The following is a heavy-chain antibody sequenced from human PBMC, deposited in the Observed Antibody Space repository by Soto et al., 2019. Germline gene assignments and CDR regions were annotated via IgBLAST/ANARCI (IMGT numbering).Heavy chain of an antibody. V-gene: IGHV3-23*01. Sequence: GGSLRLSCAASGFTFSSYAMSWVHQAPGKGLEWVSAISGSGGSTYYADSVKGRFTISRDNSKNTLYLQMNSLRAEDTAVYYCAKAHGDYGVYYFDYWGQGTLVTVSS. CDR3: AKAHGDYGVYYFDY. D-gene: IGHD4-17*01. J-gene: IGHJ4*02. CDR1: GFTFSSYA. CDR2: ISGSGGST.